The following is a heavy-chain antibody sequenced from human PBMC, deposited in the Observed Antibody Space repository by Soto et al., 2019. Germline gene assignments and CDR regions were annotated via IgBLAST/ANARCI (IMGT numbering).Heavy chain of an antibody. Sequence: SETLSLTCAVYGGSFSGYYWSWIRQPPGKGLEWIGEIDHSRSTNYNPSLKSRVTISVDTSKNQFSLKLSSVTAADTAVYYCARGRGRGSGSYYYYGMDVWGQGTTVTVSS. CDR3: ARGRGRGSGSYYYYGMDV. CDR1: GGSFSGYY. J-gene: IGHJ6*02. D-gene: IGHD3-10*01. V-gene: IGHV4-34*01. CDR2: IDHSRST.